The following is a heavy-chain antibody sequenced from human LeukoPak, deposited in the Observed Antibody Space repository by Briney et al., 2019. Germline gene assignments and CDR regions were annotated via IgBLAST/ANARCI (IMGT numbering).Heavy chain of an antibody. D-gene: IGHD4-17*01. J-gene: IGHJ4*02. CDR1: GGSISSNY. V-gene: IGHV4-4*07. Sequence: SETLSLTCTVSGGSISSNYWSWIRQPAGKGLEWIGRIYTSGSTNYNPSLKSRVTILVDTSKNQFSLKLTSVTAADTAVYYCAREGDYDGGYFDYWGQGTLVTVSS. CDR2: IYTSGST. CDR3: AREGDYDGGYFDY.